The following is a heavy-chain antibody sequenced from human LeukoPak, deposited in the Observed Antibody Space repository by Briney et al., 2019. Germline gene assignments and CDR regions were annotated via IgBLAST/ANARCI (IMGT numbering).Heavy chain of an antibody. Sequence: GGSLRLSRAGSGFTFSTYSMNWVRQAPGKGLEWISYISRSGSTIDYADSVKGRFTISRDVAKNSLYLQMNSLRGDDTAVYYCARIRNGYQTDAFDIWGQGTMVTVS. CDR3: ARIRNGYQTDAFDI. D-gene: IGHD5-24*01. CDR1: GFTFSTYS. CDR2: ISRSGSTI. V-gene: IGHV3-48*01. J-gene: IGHJ3*02.